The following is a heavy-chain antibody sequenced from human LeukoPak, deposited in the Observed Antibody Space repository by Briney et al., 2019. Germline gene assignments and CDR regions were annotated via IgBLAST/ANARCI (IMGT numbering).Heavy chain of an antibody. V-gene: IGHV3-23*01. J-gene: IGHJ5*02. Sequence: GGSLRLSCAASGFTFSNYAMSWSRQAPGKGLEWVAAIIGSGGSTYYADSVKGRFTISRDNSKNTLYLQMHTLRAEDTAIYYCAKAKYDYGDPVGWFDPWGQGTLVTVSS. CDR3: AKAKYDYGDPVGWFDP. CDR1: GFTFSNYA. CDR2: IIGSGGST. D-gene: IGHD4-17*01.